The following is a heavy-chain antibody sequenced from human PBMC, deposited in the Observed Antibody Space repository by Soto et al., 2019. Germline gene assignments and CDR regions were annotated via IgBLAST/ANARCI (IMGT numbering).Heavy chain of an antibody. J-gene: IGHJ4*02. Sequence: QVQLVESGGGVVQPGRSLRLSCAASGFTFSSYAMHWVRQAPGKGLEWVAVISYDGSNKYYADSVKGRFTISRDNSKNPLYLQMNILRAEDTAVYYCARDEHKGFDYWGQGTLVTVSS. CDR3: ARDEHKGFDY. CDR2: ISYDGSNK. V-gene: IGHV3-30-3*01. CDR1: GFTFSSYA.